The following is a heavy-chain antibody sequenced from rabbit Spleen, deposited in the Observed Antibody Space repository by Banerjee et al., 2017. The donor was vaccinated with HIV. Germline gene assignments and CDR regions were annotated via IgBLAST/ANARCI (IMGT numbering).Heavy chain of an antibody. V-gene: IGHV1S45*01. J-gene: IGHJ4*01. CDR2: INIVTGKS. D-gene: IGHD4-1*01. CDR1: GFSFSSIYW. CDR3: ARVSETSGWGEDL. Sequence: QQQLEESGGDLVKPEGSLTLTCTASGFSFSSIYWACWVRQAPGKGLEWIACINIVTGKSVYASWAKGRFTMSRTSSTTVTLQMTSLTVADTATYFCARVSETSGWGEDLWGQGTLVTVS.